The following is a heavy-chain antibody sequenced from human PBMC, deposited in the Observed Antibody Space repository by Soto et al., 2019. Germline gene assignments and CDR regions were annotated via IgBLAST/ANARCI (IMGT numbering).Heavy chain of an antibody. J-gene: IGHJ4*02. CDR2: IYYSGST. CDR1: GCSISSGNNY. D-gene: IGHD3-22*01. CDR3: ARPTYYYDSSGPPAY. Sequence: SETLSLTCTVSGCSISSGNNYWSWIRKHPGKGLEWIGYIYYSGSTYYNPSLKSRVTISVDTSKNQFSLKLSSVTAEDTAVYYCARPTYYYDSSGPPAYWGQGTLVTVPQ. V-gene: IGHV4-31*03.